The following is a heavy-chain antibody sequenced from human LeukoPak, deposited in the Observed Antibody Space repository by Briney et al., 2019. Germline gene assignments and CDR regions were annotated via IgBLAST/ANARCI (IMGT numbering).Heavy chain of an antibody. V-gene: IGHV3-30-3*01. CDR1: GFTFSGYA. D-gene: IGHD2-15*01. CDR3: AREIYCSGGSCGDAFDI. J-gene: IGHJ3*02. Sequence: GRSLRLSCAASGFTFSGYAMHWVRQAPGKGLEWVAVISYDGSNKYYADSVKGRFTISRDNSKNTLYLQMDSLRAEDTAVYYCAREIYCSGGSCGDAFDIWGQGTMVTVSS. CDR2: ISYDGSNK.